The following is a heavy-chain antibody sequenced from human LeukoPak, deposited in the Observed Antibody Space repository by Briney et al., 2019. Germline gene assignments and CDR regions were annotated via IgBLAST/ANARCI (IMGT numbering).Heavy chain of an antibody. CDR1: GGSFSGYY. V-gene: IGHV4-34*01. J-gene: IGHJ4*02. CDR3: ARGGNCSSFDY. Sequence: PSETLSLTCAVYGGSFSGYYWSWIRQPPGKGLEWIGEINHSGSTNYNPSLKSRVTISVDTSKNQFSLKLSSVTAADTAVYYCARGGNCSSFDYWGQGTLVTVSS. CDR2: INHSGST. D-gene: IGHD6-6*01.